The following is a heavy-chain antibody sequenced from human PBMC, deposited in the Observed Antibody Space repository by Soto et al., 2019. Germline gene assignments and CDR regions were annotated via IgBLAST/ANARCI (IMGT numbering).Heavy chain of an antibody. CDR2: LDGVGDST. J-gene: IGHJ6*02. D-gene: IGHD3-3*01. V-gene: IGHV3-23*01. CDR3: AKDLEWVVPVCHYYYHGMDV. Sequence: PGGSLRLSCEVSGFTFRTFVVSWVRQAPGKGLEWVSSLDGVGDSTYYADSVKGRFTIFKDSSRNRLFLQMNSLRADDTAAYYCAKDLEWVVPVCHYYYHGMDVWVQGTTVTVSS. CDR1: GFTFRTFV.